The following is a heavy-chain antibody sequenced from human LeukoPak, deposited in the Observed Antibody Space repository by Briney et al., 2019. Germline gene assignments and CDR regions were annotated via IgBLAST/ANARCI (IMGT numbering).Heavy chain of an antibody. V-gene: IGHV3-74*01. CDR2: INSDGSST. CDR1: GFTFSSYW. J-gene: IGHJ5*02. D-gene: IGHD1-7*01. Sequence: GGSLRLSCAASGFTFSSYWMHWVRQAPGKGLVWVSRINSDGSSTSYADSVKGRFTISRDNAKNSLYLQMNSLRAEDTAVYYCARRQYNWNYDWFDPWGQGTLVTVSS. CDR3: ARRQYNWNYDWFDP.